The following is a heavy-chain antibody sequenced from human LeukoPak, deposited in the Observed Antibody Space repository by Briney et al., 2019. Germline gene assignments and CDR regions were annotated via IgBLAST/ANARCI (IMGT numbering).Heavy chain of an antibody. CDR1: GYTFTSYD. J-gene: IGHJ4*02. V-gene: IGHV1-8*01. Sequence: ASVKVSCKASGYTFTSYDINWVRQATGQGLEWMGWMNPNSGNTGYAQKFQGRVTMTRSTSISTAYMELSSLGSEDTAVYYCALYYDSSPGYFDYWGQGTLVTVSS. CDR3: ALYYDSSPGYFDY. D-gene: IGHD3-22*01. CDR2: MNPNSGNT.